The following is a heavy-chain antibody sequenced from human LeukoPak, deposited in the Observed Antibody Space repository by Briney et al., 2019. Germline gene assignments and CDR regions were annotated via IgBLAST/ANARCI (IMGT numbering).Heavy chain of an antibody. CDR3: ARGCSSTSCYRDYYYYYGMDV. CDR2: ISAYNGNT. CDR1: GYTFTSYG. V-gene: IGHV1-18*01. Sequence: GASVKVSCKASGYTFTSYGISWVRQAPGQGLEWMGWISAYNGNTNYAQKLQGRVTMTTDTSTSTAYMELRSLRSDDTAVYYCARGCSSTSCYRDYYYYYGMDVWGQGTTVTVSS. J-gene: IGHJ6*02. D-gene: IGHD2-2*02.